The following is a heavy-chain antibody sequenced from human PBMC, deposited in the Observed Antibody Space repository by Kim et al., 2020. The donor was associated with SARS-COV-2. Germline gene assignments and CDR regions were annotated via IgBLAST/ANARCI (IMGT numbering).Heavy chain of an antibody. Sequence: SVKVSCKASGGTFSSYAISWVRQAPGQGLEWMGGIIPIFGTANYAQKFQGRVTITADESTSTAYMELSSLRSEDTAVYYCARVGQQLVRFGWFDPWGQGTLVTVSS. D-gene: IGHD6-6*01. J-gene: IGHJ5*02. CDR2: IIPIFGTA. CDR3: ARVGQQLVRFGWFDP. V-gene: IGHV1-69*13. CDR1: GGTFSSYA.